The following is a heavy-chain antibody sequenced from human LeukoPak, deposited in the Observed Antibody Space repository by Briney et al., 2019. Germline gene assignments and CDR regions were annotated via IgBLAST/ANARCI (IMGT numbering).Heavy chain of an antibody. Sequence: SETLSLTCTVSGDSISNHYWSWIRQPPGEGLEWIGYIYYSGSTNYNPSLKSRVTISVDTSKNQFSLKLSSVTAADTAVYYCAGDRWRKNYYDSSGDAFDIWGQGTMVTVSS. V-gene: IGHV4-59*11. J-gene: IGHJ3*02. D-gene: IGHD3-22*01. CDR1: GDSISNHY. CDR3: AGDRWRKNYYDSSGDAFDI. CDR2: IYYSGST.